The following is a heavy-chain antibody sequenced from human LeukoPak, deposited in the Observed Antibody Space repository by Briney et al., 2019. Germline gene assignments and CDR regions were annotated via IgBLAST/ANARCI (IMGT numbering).Heavy chain of an antibody. CDR1: GFTFSSYA. Sequence: GGSLRLSCAASGFTFSSYAMSWVRQAPGKGLEWVSGISSSGGSTYDADSVKGRFTISRDNSKNTLYLQMSSLRAEDTAVYYCAKVSGLRSGLYYFDYWGQGTPVTVSS. D-gene: IGHD3-10*01. CDR3: AKVSGLRSGLYYFDY. V-gene: IGHV3-23*01. J-gene: IGHJ4*02. CDR2: ISSSGGST.